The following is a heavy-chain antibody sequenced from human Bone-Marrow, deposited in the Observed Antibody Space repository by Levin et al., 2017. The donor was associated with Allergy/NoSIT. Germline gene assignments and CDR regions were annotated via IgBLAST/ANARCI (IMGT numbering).Heavy chain of an antibody. CDR2: IYTTGTT. CDR1: TASISSYY. Sequence: SETLSLTCTVSTASISSYYCNWIRHHAGRGLEYIGHIYTTGTTNYNPSLQSRVTMSFDASKHQFSLKLTSMTAADTAVYFCAATLANSGRPEGHWGHGTLVTVSS. CDR3: AATLANSGRPEGH. J-gene: IGHJ4*01. D-gene: IGHD3-10*01. V-gene: IGHV4-4*07.